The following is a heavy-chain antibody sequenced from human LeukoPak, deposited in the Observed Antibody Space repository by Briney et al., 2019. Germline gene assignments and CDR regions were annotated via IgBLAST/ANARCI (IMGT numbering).Heavy chain of an antibody. J-gene: IGHJ4*02. CDR3: ARSARGYSYGYALWDY. CDR2: ISYDGSNK. V-gene: IGHV3-30*04. Sequence: GGSLRLSCAASGLTFSNYAMHWVRQAPGKGLEWVAVISYDGSNKYYADSVKGRFTISRDNSKNTLYLQMNSLRAEDTAVYYCARSARGYSYGYALWDYWGQGTLVTVSS. D-gene: IGHD5-18*01. CDR1: GLTFSNYA.